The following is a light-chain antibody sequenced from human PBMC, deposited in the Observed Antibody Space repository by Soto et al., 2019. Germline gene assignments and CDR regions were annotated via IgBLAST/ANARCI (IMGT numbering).Light chain of an antibody. CDR1: QTINDY. J-gene: IGKJ2*01. Sequence: DIQLTQSPSLLSASVGDRVTVTCRASQTINDYLAWFQKKEGKAPELLIYPASTLQGGVPSRFSGHGFGIELTLTISSLQLEDFGNYYCRQLRAYPHTFGQGTKL. CDR2: PAS. V-gene: IGKV1-9*01. CDR3: RQLRAYPHT.